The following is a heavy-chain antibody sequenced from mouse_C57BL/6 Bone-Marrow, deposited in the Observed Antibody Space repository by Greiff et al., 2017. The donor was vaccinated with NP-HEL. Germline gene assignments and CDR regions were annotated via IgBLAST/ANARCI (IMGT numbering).Heavy chain of an antibody. V-gene: IGHV5-9*01. CDR2: ISGGGGNT. J-gene: IGHJ2*01. CDR1: GFTFSSYT. Sequence: EVMLVESGGGLVKPGGSLKLSCAASGFTFSSYTMSWVRQTPEKRLEWVATISGGGGNTYYPDSVKGRFTISKDNAKNTLYLQMSSLRSEDTALYYCAAYYSNYFDYWGQGTTLTVSS. CDR3: AAYYSNYFDY. D-gene: IGHD2-5*01.